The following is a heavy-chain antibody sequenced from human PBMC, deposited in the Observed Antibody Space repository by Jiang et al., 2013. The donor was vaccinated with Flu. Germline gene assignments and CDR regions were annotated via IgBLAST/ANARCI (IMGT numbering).Heavy chain of an antibody. V-gene: IGHV1-69*01. D-gene: IGHD6-19*01. CDR2: IPIFGTA. Sequence: IPIFGTANYAQKFQGRVTITADESTSTAYMELSSLRSEDTAVYYCARDLTPKIAVAGTAEAFDIWGQGTMVTVSS. CDR3: ARDLTPKIAVAGTAEAFDI. J-gene: IGHJ3*02.